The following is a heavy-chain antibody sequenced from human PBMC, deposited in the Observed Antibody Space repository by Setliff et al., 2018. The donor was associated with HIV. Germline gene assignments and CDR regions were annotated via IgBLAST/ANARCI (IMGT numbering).Heavy chain of an antibody. V-gene: IGHV1-18*01. CDR1: GYTFTSYG. CDR2: ISAYNGNT. CDR3: ASLGDEYYDSSGYPDAFDI. J-gene: IGHJ3*02. Sequence: GASVKVSCKASGYTFTSYGISWVRQAPGQGLEWMGWISAYNGNTNYAQKLQGRVTMTTDTSTSTAYMELRSLRSDDTAVYYCASLGDEYYDSSGYPDAFDIWGQGTMVTVS. D-gene: IGHD3-22*01.